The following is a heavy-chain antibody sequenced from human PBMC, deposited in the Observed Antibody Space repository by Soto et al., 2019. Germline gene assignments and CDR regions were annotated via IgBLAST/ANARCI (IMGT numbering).Heavy chain of an antibody. D-gene: IGHD3-3*01. V-gene: IGHV3-23*01. CDR3: AKFRYYDFWSGENWFDP. CDR2: ISGSGDRT. J-gene: IGHJ5*02. CDR1: GFTFGTFA. Sequence: GGSLRLSCAASGFTFGTFAMSWVRQAPGKGLEWVSFISGSGDRTSYADPVKGRFTISRDTSENMLYLQMNSLRLEDTAIYYCAKFRYYDFWSGENWFDPWGQGTLVTVSS.